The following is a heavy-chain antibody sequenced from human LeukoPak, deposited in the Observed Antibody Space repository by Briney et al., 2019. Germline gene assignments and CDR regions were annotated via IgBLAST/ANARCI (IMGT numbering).Heavy chain of an antibody. CDR2: INHSGST. CDR1: GGSFCGYY. V-gene: IGHV4-34*01. J-gene: IGHJ4*02. Sequence: SENLSLNCAVYGGSFCGYYWSWIRQPPGKGLEWIGEINHSGSTNYNPSLKSRVTISVDTSKNQFSLKLSSVTAADTAVYYCATGYYFDYWGQGTLVTVSS. D-gene: IGHD4-17*01. CDR3: ATGYYFDY.